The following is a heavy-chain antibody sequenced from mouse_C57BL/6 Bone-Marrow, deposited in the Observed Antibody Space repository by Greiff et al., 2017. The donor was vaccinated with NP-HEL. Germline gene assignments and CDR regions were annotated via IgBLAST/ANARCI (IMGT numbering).Heavy chain of an antibody. V-gene: IGHV1-81*01. CDR2: IYPRSGNT. CDR3: AREDRLGRYYFDY. J-gene: IGHJ2*01. Sequence: QVQLQQSGAELARPGASVKLSCKASGYTFTSYGISWVKQRPGQGLEWIGEIYPRSGNTYYNEKFKGKATLTADKSSSTAYIELLSLTSEDSAVYFCAREDRLGRYYFDYWGQGTTLTVSS. D-gene: IGHD4-1*01. CDR1: GYTFTSYG.